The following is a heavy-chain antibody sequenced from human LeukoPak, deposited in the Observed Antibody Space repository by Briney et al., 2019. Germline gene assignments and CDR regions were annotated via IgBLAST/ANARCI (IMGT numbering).Heavy chain of an antibody. J-gene: IGHJ4*02. Sequence: GGSLRLSCAAPGFTFDDYDIHWVRQAPGKGLEWVSLISGDGGSTYYADSVKGRFTISRDNSKNSLYLQMNSLRTEDTALYYCAKAWFGERSGGGFDYWGQGTLVTVSP. D-gene: IGHD3-10*01. V-gene: IGHV3-43*02. CDR1: GFTFDDYD. CDR3: AKAWFGERSGGGFDY. CDR2: ISGDGGST.